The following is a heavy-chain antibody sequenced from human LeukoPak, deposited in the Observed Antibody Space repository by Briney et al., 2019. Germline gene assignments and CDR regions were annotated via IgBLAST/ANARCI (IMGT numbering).Heavy chain of an antibody. CDR2: ISGSGSVS. J-gene: IGHJ3*02. CDR1: GFTFSSYS. CDR3: ARDGGFGFLAAFDI. D-gene: IGHD3-10*01. V-gene: IGHV3-48*02. Sequence: PGGSLRLSCAASGFTFSSYSMNWVHQAPGKGLEWISYISGSGSVSYYEDSVKGRFTISRDNAKNSLYLQMNSLRDEDTALYYCARDGGFGFLAAFDIWGQGTMVTVSS.